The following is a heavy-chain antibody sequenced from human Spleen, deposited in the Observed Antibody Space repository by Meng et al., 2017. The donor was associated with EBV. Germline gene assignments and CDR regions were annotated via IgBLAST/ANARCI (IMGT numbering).Heavy chain of an antibody. Sequence: QVQLGQSGAEVRKPGASLRFSCKVSGYTLTALSMHWVRQAPGKGLEWMGWIRGDNGNTNYAQKVQGRIIMTAETSTSTAYMELRSLGLDDTAVYYCARVMRRHSSRSYPDWFDPWGQGTLVTVSS. CDR2: IRGDNGNT. D-gene: IGHD2-2*01. CDR1: GYTLTALS. J-gene: IGHJ5*02. V-gene: IGHV1-18*01. CDR3: ARVMRRHSSRSYPDWFDP.